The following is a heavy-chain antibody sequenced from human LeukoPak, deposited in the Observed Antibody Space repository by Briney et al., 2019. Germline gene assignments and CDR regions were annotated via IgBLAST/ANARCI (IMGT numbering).Heavy chain of an antibody. V-gene: IGHV4-34*01. CDR3: ARWELGFDY. Sequence: SETLSLTCAVYGVSFSGYYWSWIRQPPGKGLEWIGEINHSGSTNYNPSLKSRVTISVDTSKNQFSLKLSSVTAADTAVYYCARWELGFDYWGQGTLVTVSS. CDR1: GVSFSGYY. CDR2: INHSGST. J-gene: IGHJ4*02. D-gene: IGHD1-26*01.